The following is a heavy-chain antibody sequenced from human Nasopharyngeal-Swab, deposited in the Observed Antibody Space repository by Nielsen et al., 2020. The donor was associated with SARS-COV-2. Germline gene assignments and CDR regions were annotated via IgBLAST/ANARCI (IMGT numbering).Heavy chain of an antibody. V-gene: IGHV4-59*08. CDR2: IYYSGST. Sequence: SETLSLTCTVSAGSISSYSWSWIRQPPGKGLEWIGYIYYSGSTNYNPSLKSRVTISVDTSKNQFSLKLSSVTAADTAVYYCARRGLGYCSGGSCSNAFDIWGQGTMVTVSS. CDR3: ARRGLGYCSGGSCSNAFDI. CDR1: AGSISSYS. D-gene: IGHD2-15*01. J-gene: IGHJ3*02.